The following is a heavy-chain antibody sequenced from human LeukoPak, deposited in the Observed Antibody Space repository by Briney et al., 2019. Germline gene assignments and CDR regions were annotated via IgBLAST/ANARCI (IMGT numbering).Heavy chain of an antibody. CDR2: ISGSGGST. J-gene: IGHJ5*02. D-gene: IGHD2-2*01. CDR3: AKGNPPHRRSIVVVPAAKNWFDP. Sequence: GSLRLSCAASGFTFSSYAMSWVRQAPGKGLEWVSAISGSGGSTYYADSVKGRFTISRDNSKNTLYLQMNSLRAEDTAVYYCAKGNPPHRRSIVVVPAAKNWFDPWGQGTLVTVSS. V-gene: IGHV3-23*01. CDR1: GFTFSSYA.